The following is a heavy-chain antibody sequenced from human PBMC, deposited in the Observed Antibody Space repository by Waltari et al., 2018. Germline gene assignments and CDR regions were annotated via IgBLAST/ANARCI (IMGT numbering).Heavy chain of an antibody. D-gene: IGHD6-25*01. CDR2: INPRGGST. CDR1: GYTFTSFY. V-gene: IGHV1-46*04. CDR3: ARGPSSAWQVYGLDF. Sequence: QVQLVQSGAEVRKPGASVRVSCETSGYTFTSFYIHWVRQAPRQGLEWTGIINPRGGSTNDAEGLKGRGTVTRDTATSTVNMEVTTLRSEDTAVYYCARGPSSAWQVYGLDFWGQGTAVTVSS. J-gene: IGHJ6*02.